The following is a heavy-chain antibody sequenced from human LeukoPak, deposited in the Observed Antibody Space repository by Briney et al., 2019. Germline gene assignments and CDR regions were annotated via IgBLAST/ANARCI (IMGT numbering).Heavy chain of an antibody. D-gene: IGHD5-18*01. Sequence: SVKVSCKASGGTFSSYAISWVRQAPGQGLEWMGGIIPIFGTANYAQKFQGRVTITADKSTSTAYMELSSLRSEDTAVYYCARQRATAMVFWFDPWGQGTLVTVSS. CDR2: IIPIFGTA. CDR3: ARQRATAMVFWFDP. J-gene: IGHJ5*02. CDR1: GGTFSSYA. V-gene: IGHV1-69*06.